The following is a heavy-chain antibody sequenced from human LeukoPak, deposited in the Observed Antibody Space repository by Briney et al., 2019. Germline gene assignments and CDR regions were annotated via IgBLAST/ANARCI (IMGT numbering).Heavy chain of an antibody. J-gene: IGHJ4*02. V-gene: IGHV5-10-1*01. Sequence: GESLKISCEASGYSFANYWIAWVRQMPGKGLEWMGRIDPSDSYTNYSPSFQGHVTISADKSISTAYLQWSSLKASDTAMYYCSLTPYSSSWAAIDYWGQGTLVTVSS. D-gene: IGHD6-13*01. CDR2: IDPSDSYT. CDR1: GYSFANYW. CDR3: SLTPYSSSWAAIDY.